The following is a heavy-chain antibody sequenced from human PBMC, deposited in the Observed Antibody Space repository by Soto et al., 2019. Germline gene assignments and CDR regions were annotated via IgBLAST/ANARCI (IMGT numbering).Heavy chain of an antibody. CDR3: ARIRYFDWLSGYLYYYYYYMDV. CDR1: GGSISSSSYY. Sequence: SETLSLTCTVSGGSISSSSYYWGWIRQPPGKGLEWIGSIYYSGSTYYNPSLKSRVTISVDTSKNQFSLKLSSVTAADTAVYYCARIRYFDWLSGYLYYYYYYMDVWGKGTTVTVSS. D-gene: IGHD3-9*01. CDR2: IYYSGST. J-gene: IGHJ6*03. V-gene: IGHV4-39*01.